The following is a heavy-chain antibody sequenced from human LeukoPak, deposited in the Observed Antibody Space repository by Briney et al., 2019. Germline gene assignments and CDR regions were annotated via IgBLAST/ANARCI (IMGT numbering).Heavy chain of an antibody. CDR2: IYYSGST. CDR1: GGSISSYY. CDR3: ARDRYYYDSSGYSKYFDY. Sequence: SETLSLTCTVSGGSISSYYWSWIRQPPGKGLEWIGYIYYSGSTNYNPSLKSRVTISVDTSKNQFSLKLNSVTAADTAVYYCARDRYYYDSSGYSKYFDYWGQGTLVTVSS. V-gene: IGHV4-59*12. J-gene: IGHJ4*02. D-gene: IGHD3-22*01.